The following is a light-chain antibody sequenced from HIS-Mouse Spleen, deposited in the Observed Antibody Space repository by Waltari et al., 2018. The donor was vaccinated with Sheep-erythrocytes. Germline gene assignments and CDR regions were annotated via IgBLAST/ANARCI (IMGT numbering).Light chain of an antibody. J-gene: IGLJ1*01. V-gene: IGLV3-1*01. CDR1: KLGDKY. CDR2: QDS. Sequence: SYELTQPPSVSVSPGQTASITCSGDKLGDKYACWYQQKPGQSPVLAIYQDSKRPSGLPEGFSGSNSGNTATLTISGTQAMDEADYYCQAWDSSTYVFGTGTKVTVL. CDR3: QAWDSSTYV.